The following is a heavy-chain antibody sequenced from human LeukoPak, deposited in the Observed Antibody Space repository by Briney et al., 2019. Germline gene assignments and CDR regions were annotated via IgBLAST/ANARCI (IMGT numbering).Heavy chain of an antibody. J-gene: IGHJ4*02. CDR1: GFTFSSYG. CDR3: AKDLSSWTTVTPYYFDY. V-gene: IGHV3-30*02. CDR2: IRYDGSNK. Sequence: GGSLRLSCAASGFTFSSYGMHWVRQAPGKGLEWVAFIRYDGSNKYYADSVKGRFTISRDNSKNTLHLQMNSLRAEDTAVYYCAKDLSSWTTVTPYYFDYWGQGSLVTVSS. D-gene: IGHD4-17*01.